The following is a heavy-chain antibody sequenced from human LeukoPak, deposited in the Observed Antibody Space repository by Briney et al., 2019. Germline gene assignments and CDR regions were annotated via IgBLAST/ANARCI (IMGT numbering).Heavy chain of an antibody. V-gene: IGHV4-38-2*01. CDR2: IYHSGST. J-gene: IGHJ4*02. CDR3: AGSRRPVPADY. Sequence: SETLSLTCAVSGYSISSGYYWGWIRQPPGKGLEWIGSIYHSGSTYYNPSLKSRVTISVDTSKNQFSLKLSSVTAADTAVYYCAGSRRPVPADYWGQGTLVTVSS. CDR1: GYSISSGYY.